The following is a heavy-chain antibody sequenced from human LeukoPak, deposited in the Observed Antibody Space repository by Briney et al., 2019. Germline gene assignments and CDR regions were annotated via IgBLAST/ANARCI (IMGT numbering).Heavy chain of an antibody. D-gene: IGHD6-13*01. V-gene: IGHV3-23*01. J-gene: IGHJ4*02. CDR3: AKVETAAAATLRGFDY. Sequence: GGSLRLSCAASGFTFSSYDMRWVRQAPGKGVEWVSSIGGSGGSTYYADSVKGRSTISRDNSKNTLYLQMNSLRAEDTAVYYCAKVETAAAATLRGFDYWGQGTLVTVSS. CDR2: IGGSGGST. CDR1: GFTFSSYD.